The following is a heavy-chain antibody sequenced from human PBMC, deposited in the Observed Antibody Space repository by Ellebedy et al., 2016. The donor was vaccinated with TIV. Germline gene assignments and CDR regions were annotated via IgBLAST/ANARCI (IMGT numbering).Heavy chain of an antibody. CDR1: GFSLSTDGVG. D-gene: IGHD3-10*01. J-gene: IGHJ4*02. CDR2: TFWIGDT. CDR3: ARTHHPVYYLLPFFDS. Sequence: SGPTLVKPTQTLTLTCTFSGFSLSTDGVGVGWIRQPPGKALEWLALTFWIGDTRYTTSLKSRLSLTKDTSKNQVVLTMTNMDPVDTATYYCARTHHPVYYLLPFFDSWGQGILVTVSS. V-gene: IGHV2-5*01.